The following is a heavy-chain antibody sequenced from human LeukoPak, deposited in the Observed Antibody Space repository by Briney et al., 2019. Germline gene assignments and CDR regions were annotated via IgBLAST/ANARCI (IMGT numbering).Heavy chain of an antibody. J-gene: IGHJ4*02. CDR1: GFTFSSYA. V-gene: IGHV3-23*01. CDR2: ISGSGGST. Sequence: GGSLRLSCAASGFTFSSYAMSWVRQAPGKGLEWVSAISGSGGSTYYADSVKGRFTISRDNSKNTLYLQMNSLRAEDTAVYYCAKDRFGGDRPYYFDYWGQGTLVTVSS. D-gene: IGHD3-10*01. CDR3: AKDRFGGDRPYYFDY.